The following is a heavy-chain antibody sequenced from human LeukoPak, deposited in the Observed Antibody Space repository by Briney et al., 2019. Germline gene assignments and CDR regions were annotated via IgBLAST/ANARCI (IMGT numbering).Heavy chain of an antibody. V-gene: IGHV1-3*01. CDR1: GYTFTRYA. CDR2: INAGKGNT. CDR3: ARMGRYSSGWYPIEGMDY. D-gene: IGHD6-19*01. J-gene: IGHJ4*02. Sequence: ASVNVSCKASGYTFTRYAMHWVRQAPGQGLEWMGWINAGKGNTKYSQKFQGRVTITRDTTASTAYMELSSLRSEDTDVYYCARMGRYSSGWYPIEGMDYWGQGTLVTVSS.